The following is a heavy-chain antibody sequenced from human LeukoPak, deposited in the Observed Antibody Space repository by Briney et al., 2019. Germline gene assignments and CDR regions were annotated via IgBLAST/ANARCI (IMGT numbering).Heavy chain of an antibody. V-gene: IGHV3-48*03. CDR3: ARAGSGRSPDWFDP. CDR2: ISSSGSTI. D-gene: IGHD1-26*01. Sequence: XGSLRLSCAASGFTFSSYEMNWVRQAPGKGLEWVSYISSSGSTIYYADSVKGRSTISRDNAKNSLYLQMNSLRAEDTAVYYCARAGSGRSPDWFDPWGQGTLVTVSS. CDR1: GFTFSSYE. J-gene: IGHJ5*02.